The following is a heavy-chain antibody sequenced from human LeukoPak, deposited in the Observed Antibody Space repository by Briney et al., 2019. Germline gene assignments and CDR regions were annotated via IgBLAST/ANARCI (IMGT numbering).Heavy chain of an antibody. V-gene: IGHV3-33*01. CDR1: GFTFSSYD. J-gene: IGHJ4*02. Sequence: PGGSLRLSCAASGFTFSSYDMHWVRQAPGKGLEWVAVIWYDGSNKYYADSVKGRFTISRDNSKNTLYLQMNSLRAEDTAVYYCARDRDVGGTYNLDYWGQGTQVTVSS. CDR3: ARDRDVGGTYNLDY. CDR2: IWYDGSNK. D-gene: IGHD1-1*01.